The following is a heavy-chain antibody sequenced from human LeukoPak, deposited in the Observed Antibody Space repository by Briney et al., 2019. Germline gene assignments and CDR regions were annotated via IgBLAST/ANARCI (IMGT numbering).Heavy chain of an antibody. Sequence: GASVKVSCKASGGTFSSYAISWVRQAPGQGLEWMGWISGYNGHTKYAQKVQGRITMTTDTSTRTASMEVRSLRSDDTAVYYCARGLPPRRNYDSSGYYSHYFDYWGQGTLVTVSS. J-gene: IGHJ4*02. CDR2: ISGYNGHT. CDR3: ARGLPPRRNYDSSGYYSHYFDY. V-gene: IGHV1-18*01. D-gene: IGHD3-22*01. CDR1: GGTFSSYA.